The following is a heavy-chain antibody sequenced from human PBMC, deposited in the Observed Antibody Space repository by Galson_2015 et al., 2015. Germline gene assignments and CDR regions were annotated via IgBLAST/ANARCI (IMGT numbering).Heavy chain of an antibody. V-gene: IGHV1-46*01. D-gene: IGHD5-18*01. CDR2: INPGIGST. CDR3: AREHALIQVCLRGYFDC. J-gene: IGHJ4*02. Sequence: SVKVSCKASGYTFSTFYVHWVRQAPGQGLEWMGMINPGIGSTIHAQKFQDRVTMTIDTSTKKVYMELSSLRYDDTAVYFSAREHALIQVCLRGYFDCCGQGTLVTVSS. CDR1: GYTFSTFY.